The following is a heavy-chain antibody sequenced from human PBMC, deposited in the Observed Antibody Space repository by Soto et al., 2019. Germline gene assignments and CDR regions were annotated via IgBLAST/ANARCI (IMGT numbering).Heavy chain of an antibody. CDR2: ISWNSGSI. CDR3: AKDMGAVAGSRIDY. J-gene: IGHJ4*02. D-gene: IGHD6-19*01. CDR1: GFTFDDYA. Sequence: EVQLVESGGGLVQPGRSLRLSCAASGFTFDDYAMHWVRQAPGKGLEWVSGISWNSGSIGYADSVKGRFTISRDNAKNPLYLQMNSLRAEDTALYYCAKDMGAVAGSRIDYWGQGTLVTVSS. V-gene: IGHV3-9*01.